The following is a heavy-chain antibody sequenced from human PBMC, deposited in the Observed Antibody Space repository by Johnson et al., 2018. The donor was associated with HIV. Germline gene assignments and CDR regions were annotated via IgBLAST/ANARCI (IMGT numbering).Heavy chain of an antibody. Sequence: VQLVESGGGVVQPGRSLILSFAASGFAFSNYGMHWVRQAPGKGLEWVAVISFDGSHKYYTDSVKGLSTISRDNSNNTLYLHMNSLRPDDTGVYYCAKDKFMFLDNPVDAFDVWGQGTMVTFSS. CDR2: ISFDGSHK. CDR3: AKDKFMFLDNPVDAFDV. D-gene: IGHD3/OR15-3a*01. J-gene: IGHJ3*01. V-gene: IGHV3-30*18. CDR1: GFAFSNYG.